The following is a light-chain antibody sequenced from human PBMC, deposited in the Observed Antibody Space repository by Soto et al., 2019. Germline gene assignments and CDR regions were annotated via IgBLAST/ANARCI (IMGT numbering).Light chain of an antibody. Sequence: QSALTQPPSVTGSPGQSITISCTGTSSDVGSYNYVSWYQQHPGKVPKLMIHDVSNRPSGVSYRFSGSKSGNTASLTISGLQAEDEADYYCSSYTTISTWVFGGGTKLTVL. CDR1: SSDVGSYNY. CDR3: SSYTTISTWV. V-gene: IGLV2-14*03. J-gene: IGLJ3*02. CDR2: DVS.